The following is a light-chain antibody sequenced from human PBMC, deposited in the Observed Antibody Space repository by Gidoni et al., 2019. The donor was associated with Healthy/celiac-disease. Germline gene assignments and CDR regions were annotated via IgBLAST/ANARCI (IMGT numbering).Light chain of an antibody. V-gene: IGLV3-21*02. CDR2: DDS. CDR1: NIGSKS. J-gene: IGLJ2*01. Sequence: SYVLTQPPSESVAPGPTARSTCGGNNIGSKSVHWYQQKPGQAPVLVVDDDSDRPSGIPERFSGSNSGNTATLTISRVEAGDEADYYCQVWDSSSDRVVFGGGTKLTVI. CDR3: QVWDSSSDRVV.